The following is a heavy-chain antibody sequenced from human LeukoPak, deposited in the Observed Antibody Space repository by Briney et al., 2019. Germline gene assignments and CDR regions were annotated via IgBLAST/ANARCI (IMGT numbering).Heavy chain of an antibody. CDR3: AREEEGDYSDYFDS. CDR1: GVSIRSYS. J-gene: IGHJ4*02. Sequence: PSETLSLTCSVSGVSIRSYSWSWIRQPPGKGLEWIGRIQTCWSTNYNPSLRSRVTISVDTSKNLFSLKLSAVAAADRAVYYCAREEEGDYSDYFDSWGEGTLVTVSS. V-gene: IGHV4-4*07. D-gene: IGHD2-15*01. CDR2: IQTCWST.